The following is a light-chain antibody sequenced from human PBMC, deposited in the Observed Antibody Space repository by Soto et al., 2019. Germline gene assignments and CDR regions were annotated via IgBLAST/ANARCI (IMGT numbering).Light chain of an antibody. V-gene: IGKV1-12*01. CDR2: AAS. Sequence: DIQMTQSPSSXSASVGDRVTITCRASQGISSSLAWYQQQRGKAPKLLIYAASSLQSGVPSRFSGSGSGADFTLTFSGLQPEDFATYYCQQTKSYPATFGGGTKVDIK. CDR1: QGISSS. CDR3: QQTKSYPAT. J-gene: IGKJ4*01.